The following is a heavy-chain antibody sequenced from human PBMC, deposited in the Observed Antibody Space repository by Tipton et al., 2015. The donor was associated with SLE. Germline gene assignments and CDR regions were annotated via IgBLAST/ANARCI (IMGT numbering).Heavy chain of an antibody. CDR1: GDSISGHY. D-gene: IGHD6-13*01. V-gene: IGHV4-59*11. CDR2: IHYSGSP. Sequence: TLSLTCTVSGDSISGHYWSWIRQSPGKGLEWIAYIHYSGSPSYNPSLESRVTFSIDMSKNQFSLKLSSVTAADTAVYYCARAGFSAADSWGQGTLVTVSS. CDR3: ARAGFSAADS. J-gene: IGHJ4*02.